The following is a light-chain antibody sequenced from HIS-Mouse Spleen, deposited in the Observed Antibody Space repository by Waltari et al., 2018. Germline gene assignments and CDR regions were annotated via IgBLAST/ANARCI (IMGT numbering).Light chain of an antibody. CDR3: NSRDSSGNHVV. CDR2: GTN. Sequence: SSELTQDPAVSVALGQTVRITCQGDSLRRSYASWYQQKPGQAPVLVIYGTNNRPSGIPDRFSGSSSGNTASLTITGAQAEDEADYYCNSRDSSGNHVVFGGGTKLTVL. CDR1: SLRRSY. V-gene: IGLV3-19*01. J-gene: IGLJ2*01.